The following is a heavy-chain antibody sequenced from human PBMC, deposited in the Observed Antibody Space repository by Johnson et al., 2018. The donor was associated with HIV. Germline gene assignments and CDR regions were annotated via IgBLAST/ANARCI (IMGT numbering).Heavy chain of an antibody. CDR2: INWNGGSI. CDR1: GFNFDDYA. J-gene: IGHJ3*02. Sequence: VQLVESGGGVVRPGGSLRLSCAASGFNFDDYAMSWVRQVPGKGLEGVSGINWNGGSIGYADSVKGRFTVSRDNSKNTLYLQMTSLRAEDTAVYYCARFDSGWQWQGLDIWGQGTMVTVSS. D-gene: IGHD6-19*01. CDR3: ARFDSGWQWQGLDI. V-gene: IGHV3-20*04.